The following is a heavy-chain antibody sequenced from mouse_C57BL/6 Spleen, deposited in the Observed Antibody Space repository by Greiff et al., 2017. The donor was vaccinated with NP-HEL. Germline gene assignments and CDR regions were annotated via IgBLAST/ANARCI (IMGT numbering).Heavy chain of an antibody. CDR3: ARLLWYPYYAMDY. CDR2: IWSGGST. Sequence: VQLQESGPGLVQPSQSLSITCTVSGFSLTSYGVHWVRQSPGKGLEWLGVIWSGGSTDYNAAFISRLSISKDNSKSQVFFKMNSLQADDTAIYYCARLLWYPYYAMDYWGQGTSVTVSS. CDR1: GFSLTSYG. J-gene: IGHJ4*01. V-gene: IGHV2-2*01. D-gene: IGHD2-1*01.